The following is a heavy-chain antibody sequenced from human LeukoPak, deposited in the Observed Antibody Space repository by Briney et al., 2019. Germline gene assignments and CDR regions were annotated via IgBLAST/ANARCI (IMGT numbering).Heavy chain of an antibody. CDR1: GGSFSGYY. V-gene: IGHV4-34*01. D-gene: IGHD3-3*01. CDR3: ARAKAVRITIFGVVKYYFDY. J-gene: IGHJ4*02. CDR2: INHSGST. Sequence: TSETLSLTCAVYGGSFSGYYWSWIRQPPGKGLEGIGEINHSGSTNYNPSLKNRVTISVDTSKNQFSLKLSSVTAADTAVYYCARAKAVRITIFGVVKYYFDYWGQGTLVTVSS.